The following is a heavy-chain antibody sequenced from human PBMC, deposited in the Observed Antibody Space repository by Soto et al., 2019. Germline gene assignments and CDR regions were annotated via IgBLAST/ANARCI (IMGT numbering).Heavy chain of an antibody. CDR2: IIPIFGTA. Sequence: SSVKVSCKASGGTFSSYAISWVRQSPGQGLEWMGGIIPIFGTANYAQKFQGRVTITADESTSTAYMELSSLRSEDTAVYYCGREGALTIFVGGMDVWGQGTTDAGFS. CDR1: GGTFSSYA. CDR3: GREGALTIFVGGMDV. V-gene: IGHV1-69*13. D-gene: IGHD3-3*01. J-gene: IGHJ6*02.